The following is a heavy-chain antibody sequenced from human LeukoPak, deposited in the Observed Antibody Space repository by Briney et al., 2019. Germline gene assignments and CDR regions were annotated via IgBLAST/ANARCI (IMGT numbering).Heavy chain of an antibody. J-gene: IGHJ3*02. CDR2: IYTSGGT. D-gene: IGHD6-13*01. Sequence: SETLSLTCTVSGGSISSYYWSWIRQPAGEGLEWIGRIYTSGGTNYNPSLKSRVTISVDKSTNQFSLKLSSVTAADTAVYYCARYSSSWYPNLGAFDIWGQGTMVTVSS. CDR1: GGSISSYY. CDR3: ARYSSSWYPNLGAFDI. V-gene: IGHV4-4*07.